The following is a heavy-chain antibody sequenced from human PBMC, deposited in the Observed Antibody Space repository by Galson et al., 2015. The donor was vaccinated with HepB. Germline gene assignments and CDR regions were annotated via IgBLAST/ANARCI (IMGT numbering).Heavy chain of an antibody. CDR1: GFTFSSYV. V-gene: IGHV3-30-3*01. D-gene: IGHD1-7*01. Sequence: SLRLSCAASGFTFSSYVMHWVRQAPGKGLEWVAVISYNGTNKNYADSVQGRFSIPRDNSKNTLYVQMNSLRAEDTAVYYCARNYKTAPFDIWGQGTMVTVSS. J-gene: IGHJ3*02. CDR3: ARNYKTAPFDI. CDR2: ISYNGTNK.